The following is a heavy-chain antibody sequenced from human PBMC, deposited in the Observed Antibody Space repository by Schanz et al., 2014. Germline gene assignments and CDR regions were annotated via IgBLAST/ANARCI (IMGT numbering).Heavy chain of an antibody. V-gene: IGHV3-7*01. CDR3: ARDSRYCTGVDCKGDAFDL. D-gene: IGHD2-8*02. Sequence: EVQLVESGGGLVQPGGSLRLSCATSGFTFSTYAMSWVRQAPGKGLEWVANIKEDGSKKYYVDSVRGRFTISRDNAKNSLYLQLNSLTAEDTAVYHCARDSRYCTGVDCKGDAFDLWGQGTLVTVSS. CDR1: GFTFSTYA. J-gene: IGHJ3*01. CDR2: IKEDGSKK.